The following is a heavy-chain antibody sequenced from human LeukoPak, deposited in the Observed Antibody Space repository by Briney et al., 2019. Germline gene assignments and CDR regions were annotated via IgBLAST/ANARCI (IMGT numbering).Heavy chain of an antibody. Sequence: GGSLRLSCAASGFTFNTYSMNWVRQAPGKGLEWVSSISSSSSYIFYADSVKGRFTISRDNAKNSLYLQMNSLRAEDTAVYYCARSGVMVYAKLDYSGQGTLVTVSS. CDR3: ARSGVMVYAKLDY. CDR1: GFTFNTYS. CDR2: ISSSSSYI. D-gene: IGHD2-8*01. J-gene: IGHJ4*02. V-gene: IGHV3-21*01.